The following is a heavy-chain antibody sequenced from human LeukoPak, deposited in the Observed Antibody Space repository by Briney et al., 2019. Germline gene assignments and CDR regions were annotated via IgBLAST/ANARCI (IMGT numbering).Heavy chain of an antibody. CDR3: AADRRCSSTRCYPYNFDY. D-gene: IGHD2-2*01. J-gene: IGHJ4*02. CDR1: GYTFTSYG. CDR2: ISAYNGNT. Sequence: GASVKVSCKASGYTFTSYGISWVRQAPGQGLEWMGWISAYNGNTNYAQKFQERVTITRDMSTSTAYMELSSLRSDDTAVYYCAADRRCSSTRCYPYNFDYWGQGTLVTVSS. V-gene: IGHV1-18*04.